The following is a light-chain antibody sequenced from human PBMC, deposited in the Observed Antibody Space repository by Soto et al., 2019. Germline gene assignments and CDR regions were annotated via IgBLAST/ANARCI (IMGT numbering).Light chain of an antibody. CDR2: EVS. Sequence: QSVLTQPPSVSGSPGQSVTISRTGTSSDVGSYNRVSWYQQPPGTAPKLMIYEVSNRPSGVPDRFSGSKSGNTASLTISGLQAEDEADYYCSLYTSSSTYVFETGTKVTVL. V-gene: IGLV2-18*01. CDR1: SSDVGSYNR. J-gene: IGLJ1*01. CDR3: SLYTSSSTYV.